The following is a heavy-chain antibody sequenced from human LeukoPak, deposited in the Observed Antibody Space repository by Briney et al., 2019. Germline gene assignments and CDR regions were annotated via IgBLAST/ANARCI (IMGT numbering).Heavy chain of an antibody. D-gene: IGHD4/OR15-4a*01. Sequence: GESLKISCKGSGYSFTNYWIGWVLQLPGKGLEWMGIMYPGDFDTRYSPSFQGQVTISADKSISTAYLQWSSLKASDTAMYYCAKQNDYGAPWTAFDIWGQGTMVTVSS. CDR2: MYPGDFDT. J-gene: IGHJ3*02. CDR3: AKQNDYGAPWTAFDI. CDR1: GYSFTNYW. V-gene: IGHV5-51*01.